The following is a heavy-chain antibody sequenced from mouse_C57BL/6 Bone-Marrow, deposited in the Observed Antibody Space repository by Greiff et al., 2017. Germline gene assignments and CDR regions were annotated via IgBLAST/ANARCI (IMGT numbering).Heavy chain of an antibody. D-gene: IGHD2-3*01. J-gene: IGHJ2*01. Sequence: EVQLVESGGDLVKPGGSLKLSCAASGFTFSSYGMSWVRQTPDKRLEWVATISSGGSYTYYPDSVKGRFTLSRDNAKNTLYLQMSSLKSEDTAVYFCARHDGLRPLDYGGQGTTLTVSS. CDR3: ARHDGLRPLDY. CDR1: GFTFSSYG. CDR2: ISSGGSYT. V-gene: IGHV5-6*01.